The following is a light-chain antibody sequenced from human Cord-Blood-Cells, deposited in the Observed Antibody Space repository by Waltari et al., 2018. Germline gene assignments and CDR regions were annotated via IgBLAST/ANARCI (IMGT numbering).Light chain of an antibody. J-gene: IGLJ3*02. Sequence: YHLTHPHSVAAPPDLPAGLACSRDNLGDTSALWYQQKPGQSPVLVIYQDSKRPSGIPERFSGSNSGNTATLTISGTQAMDEADYYCQAWDSSTAWVFGGGTKLTVL. CDR1: NLGDTS. CDR3: QAWDSSTAWV. CDR2: QDS. V-gene: IGLV3-1*01.